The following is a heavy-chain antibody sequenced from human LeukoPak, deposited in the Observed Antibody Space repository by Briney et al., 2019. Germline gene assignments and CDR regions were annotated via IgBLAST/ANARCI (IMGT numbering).Heavy chain of an antibody. V-gene: IGHV4-59*01. CDR3: AGTGVNSWAFDI. J-gene: IGHJ3*02. Sequence: PLETLSLTCTVSGGSIRSYYWSWIRQPPGKGLEWIGYFYYSGSTNHNPSLKSRVTMSIDTSKNQFSLKLSSVTAADTALYYCAGTGVNSWAFDIWGQGTMVTVSS. CDR2: FYYSGST. D-gene: IGHD1-1*01. CDR1: GGSIRSYY.